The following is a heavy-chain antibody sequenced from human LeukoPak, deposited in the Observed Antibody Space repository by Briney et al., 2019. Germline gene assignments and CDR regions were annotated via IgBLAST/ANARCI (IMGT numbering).Heavy chain of an antibody. Sequence: ASVKVSCKASGYTFTNNYLHWVRQAPGQGLEWMGGIIPIFGTANYAQKFQGRVTITADESTSTAYMELSSLRSEDTAVYYCARESKTYYYDSSGYHAAEFDYWGQGTLVTVSS. J-gene: IGHJ4*02. CDR3: ARESKTYYYDSSGYHAAEFDY. D-gene: IGHD3-22*01. CDR2: IIPIFGTA. CDR1: GYTFTNNY. V-gene: IGHV1-69*13.